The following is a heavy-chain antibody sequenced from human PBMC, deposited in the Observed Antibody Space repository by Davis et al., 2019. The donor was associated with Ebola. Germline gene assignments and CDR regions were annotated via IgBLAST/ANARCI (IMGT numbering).Heavy chain of an antibody. Sequence: SETLSLTCTVSGGSISTTSYYWSWIRQPPGKGLEWIGEINHSGSTNYNPSLKSRVTISVDTSKNQFSLKLSSVTAADTAVYYCARDTAMVSSRYYYYGMDVWGQGTTVTVSS. CDR1: GGSISTTSYY. D-gene: IGHD5-18*01. CDR2: INHSGST. CDR3: ARDTAMVSSRYYYYGMDV. J-gene: IGHJ6*02. V-gene: IGHV4-39*07.